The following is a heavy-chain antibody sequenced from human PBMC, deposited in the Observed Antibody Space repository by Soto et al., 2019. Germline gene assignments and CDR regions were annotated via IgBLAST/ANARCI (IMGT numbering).Heavy chain of an antibody. Sequence: GASVKVSCKASGYTFTSYGISWVRQAPGQGLEWMGWISAYSGNTNYAQKLQGRVTMTTDTSTSTAYMELRSLRSDDTAVYYCARDYAQGLGHYDFWDYFDYWGQGTLVTVSS. D-gene: IGHD3-3*01. V-gene: IGHV1-18*01. J-gene: IGHJ4*02. CDR1: GYTFTSYG. CDR2: ISAYSGNT. CDR3: ARDYAQGLGHYDFWDYFDY.